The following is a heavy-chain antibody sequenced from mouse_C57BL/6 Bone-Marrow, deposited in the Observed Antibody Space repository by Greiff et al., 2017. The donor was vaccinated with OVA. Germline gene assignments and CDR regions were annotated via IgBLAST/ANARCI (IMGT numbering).Heavy chain of an antibody. J-gene: IGHJ2*01. CDR3: ARQGPRWLLLFDY. CDR1: GFTFSSYG. V-gene: IGHV5-6*01. CDR2: ISSGGSYT. Sequence: EVNLVESGGDLVKPGGSLKLSCAASGFTFSSYGMSWVRQTPDKRLEWVATISSGGSYTYYPDSVKGRFTISRDNAKNTLYLQMSSLKSEDTAMYYCARQGPRWLLLFDYWGQGTTLTVSS. D-gene: IGHD2-3*01.